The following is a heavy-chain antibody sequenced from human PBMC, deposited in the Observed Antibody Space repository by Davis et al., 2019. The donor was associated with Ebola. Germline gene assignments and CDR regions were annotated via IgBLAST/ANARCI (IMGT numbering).Heavy chain of an antibody. Sequence: GESLKISCAASGFTFSSYAMHWFRQAPGKGLAWVANIKQHGSEKYYVDSVKGRFTISRDNAKNSLYLQMNSLRAEDTAVYYCARPPGVVLSYYGMDVWGQGTTVTVSS. CDR1: GFTFSSYA. J-gene: IGHJ6*02. D-gene: IGHD2-2*01. CDR2: IKQHGSEK. V-gene: IGHV3-7*03. CDR3: ARPPGVVLSYYGMDV.